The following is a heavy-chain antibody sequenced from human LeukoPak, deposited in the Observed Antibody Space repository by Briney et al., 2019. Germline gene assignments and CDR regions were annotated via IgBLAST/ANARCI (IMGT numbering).Heavy chain of an antibody. V-gene: IGHV4-34*01. J-gene: IGHJ6*02. CDR1: GGSFSGYF. D-gene: IGHD3-16*01. CDR3: ARFGVDYDMDV. CDR2: IHYSGKA. Sequence: SETLSLTCAVYGGSFSGYFWTWIRQPPGQGLEWIGQIHYSGKADYNPSLRSRITISVDTSKNQMSLKVTSVTAADTAVYYCARFGVDYDMDVWGQGTTVTVS.